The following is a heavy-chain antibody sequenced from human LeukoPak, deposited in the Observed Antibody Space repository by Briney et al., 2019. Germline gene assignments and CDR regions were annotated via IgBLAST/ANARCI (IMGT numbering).Heavy chain of an antibody. D-gene: IGHD2-2*01. CDR3: ARVEYQLLTWRHLGDY. V-gene: IGHV4-34*01. J-gene: IGHJ4*02. Sequence: GSLRLSCAASGFTVSSNYMSWVRQAPGKGLEWIGEINHSGSTNYNPSLKSRVTMSVDTSKNQFSLKLTSVTAADTAVYYCARVEYQLLTWRHLGDYWGQGTLVTVSS. CDR1: GFTVSSNY. CDR2: INHSGST.